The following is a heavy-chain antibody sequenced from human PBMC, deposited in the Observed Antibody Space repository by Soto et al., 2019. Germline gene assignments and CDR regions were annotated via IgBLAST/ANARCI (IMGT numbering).Heavy chain of an antibody. Sequence: PGGSLRLSCAASGFTFSSYAMSWVRQAPGKGLEWVSAISGSGGSTYYADSVKGRFTISRDNSKNTLYLQMNSLRAEDTAVYYCAKDGGTKGYSYGVLDYWGQGTLVTVS. J-gene: IGHJ4*02. CDR2: ISGSGGST. V-gene: IGHV3-23*01. CDR3: AKDGGTKGYSYGVLDY. CDR1: GFTFSSYA. D-gene: IGHD5-18*01.